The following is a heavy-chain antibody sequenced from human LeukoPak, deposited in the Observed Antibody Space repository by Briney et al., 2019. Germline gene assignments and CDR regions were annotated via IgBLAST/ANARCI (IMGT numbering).Heavy chain of an antibody. CDR1: GFTFSSYG. D-gene: IGHD3-10*01. CDR3: ARVPGSYYVDFDY. CDR2: IRYDGSNK. Sequence: GGSLRLSCAASGFTFSSYGMHWVRQAPGKGLEWVAFIRYDGSNKYYADSVKGRFTISRDTSKNTLFLQMNSLRAEDTGVYYCARVPGSYYVDFDYWGQGILVTVSS. J-gene: IGHJ4*02. V-gene: IGHV3-30*02.